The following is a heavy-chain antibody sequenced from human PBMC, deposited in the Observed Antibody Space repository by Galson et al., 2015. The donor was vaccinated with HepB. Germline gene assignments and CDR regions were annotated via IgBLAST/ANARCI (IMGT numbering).Heavy chain of an antibody. V-gene: IGHV3-7*01. CDR1: GFTFSSYW. Sequence: SLRLSCAASGFTFSSYWMSWVRQAPGKGLEWVANINQGGGEKNYVDSVRGRFTISTDHARNSLYLQMNSLRAEDTAVYYCAADPELGIATSHICGQGTVVTVSS. CDR3: AADPELGIATSHI. CDR2: INQGGGEK. D-gene: IGHD1-14*01. J-gene: IGHJ3*02.